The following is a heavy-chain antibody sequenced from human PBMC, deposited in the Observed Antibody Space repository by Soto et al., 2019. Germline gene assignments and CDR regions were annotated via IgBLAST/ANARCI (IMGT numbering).Heavy chain of an antibody. Sequence: ASVKVSCKASGYTFTGYYMHWVRQAPGQGLEWMGWINPNSGGTNYAQKFQGWVTMTRDTSISTAYMELSRLRSDDTAVYYCARDNYYGSGSHFAYWGQGTLVTVSS. V-gene: IGHV1-2*04. D-gene: IGHD3-10*01. CDR3: ARDNYYGSGSHFAY. CDR2: INPNSGGT. CDR1: GYTFTGYY. J-gene: IGHJ4*02.